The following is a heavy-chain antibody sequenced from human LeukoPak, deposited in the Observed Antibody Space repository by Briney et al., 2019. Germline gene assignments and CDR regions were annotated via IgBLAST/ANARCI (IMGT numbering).Heavy chain of an antibody. Sequence: GASVKVSCKASGYTFTSYGISWVRQAPRQGLEWMGWISAYNGNTEYAQKLQGRVTMTTDTSTSTAYMELRSLRSDDTAVFYCARDIGVPAASYFFDYWGQGTTVTVSS. CDR1: GYTFTSYG. CDR3: ARDIGVPAASYFFDY. D-gene: IGHD2-2*01. V-gene: IGHV1-18*01. CDR2: ISAYNGNT. J-gene: IGHJ4*03.